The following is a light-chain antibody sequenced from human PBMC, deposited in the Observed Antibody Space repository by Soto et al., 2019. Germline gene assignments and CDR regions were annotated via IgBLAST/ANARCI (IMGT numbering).Light chain of an antibody. Sequence: AIRMTQSPSSFSASTGDRVTITCRASQGISSYLAWYQQKPRKAPKLLIYAASTLQSGVPSRFSGSGSGTDFTLTISCLQSEDFATYYCQQYYSYPPFTFGPGTKVDIK. V-gene: IGKV1-8*01. CDR2: AAS. J-gene: IGKJ3*01. CDR1: QGISSY. CDR3: QQYYSYPPFT.